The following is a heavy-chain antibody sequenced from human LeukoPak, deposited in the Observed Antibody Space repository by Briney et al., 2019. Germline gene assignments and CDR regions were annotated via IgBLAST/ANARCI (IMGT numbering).Heavy chain of an antibody. D-gene: IGHD2-15*01. J-gene: IGHJ6*03. Sequence: SETLSLTCAVYGGSFSGYYWSWIRQPPGKGLEWIGEINHSGSTYYNPSLQSRVTISVDTSKNQFSLKLSSVTAADTAVYYCARDGSVASYYYMDVWGKGTTVTVSS. CDR2: INHSGST. CDR1: GGSFSGYY. V-gene: IGHV4-34*01. CDR3: ARDGSVASYYYMDV.